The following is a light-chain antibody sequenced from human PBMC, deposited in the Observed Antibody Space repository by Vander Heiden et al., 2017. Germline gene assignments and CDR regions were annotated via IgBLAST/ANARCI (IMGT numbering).Light chain of an antibody. V-gene: IGKV3-20*01. Sequence: EIVFTPSPCTLSLSAGERATLSCRTSQSVSSNYLAWYQQKPGQAPRLLIYGTASRATGIPARCSGSGSGTDFTLTISSREPEEVAVYYCHQEGSSPLTFGGGTKVEI. J-gene: IGKJ4*02. CDR3: HQEGSSPLT. CDR1: QSVSSNY. CDR2: GTA.